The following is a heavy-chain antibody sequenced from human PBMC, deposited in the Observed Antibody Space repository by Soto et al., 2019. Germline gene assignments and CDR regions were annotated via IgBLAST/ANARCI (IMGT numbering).Heavy chain of an antibody. V-gene: IGHV3-30-3*01. CDR3: AREYYYDSSGYYLFGY. Sequence: CAASGFTFSSYAVHWVRQAPGKGLEWVAVISYDGSNKYYADSVKGRFTISRDNSKNTLYLQMNSLRAEDTAVYYCAREYYYDSSGYYLFGYWGQGTLVTVSS. D-gene: IGHD3-22*01. CDR1: GFTFSSYA. CDR2: ISYDGSNK. J-gene: IGHJ4*02.